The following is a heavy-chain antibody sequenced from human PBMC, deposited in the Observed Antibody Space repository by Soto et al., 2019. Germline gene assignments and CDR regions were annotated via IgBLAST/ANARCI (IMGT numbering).Heavy chain of an antibody. CDR2: INPNSGGT. J-gene: IGHJ3*02. D-gene: IGHD3-3*01. CDR3: ARTRVPEWRADAFDI. Sequence: QVQLVQSGAEVKKPGASVKVSCKASGYTFTGYYMHWVRQAPGQGLEWMGWINPNSGGTNYAQKFQGWVTMTRDTSISTAYMELSRLRSDDTAVYYCARTRVPEWRADAFDIWGQGTMVTVSS. CDR1: GYTFTGYY. V-gene: IGHV1-2*04.